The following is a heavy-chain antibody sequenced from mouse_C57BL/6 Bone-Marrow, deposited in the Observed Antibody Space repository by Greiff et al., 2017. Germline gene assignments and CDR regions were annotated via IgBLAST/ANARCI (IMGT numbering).Heavy chain of an antibody. CDR1: GFNIKNTY. CDR2: IDPANGNT. V-gene: IGHV14-3*01. Sequence: EVQLQQSVAELVRPGASVKLSCTASGFNIKNTYMHWVKQRPEQGLEWIGRIDPANGNTKSAPKVQGKATITADTSSNTAYLQLSSLTSEDTAIYYCARLYYNYDEDWYFDVWGTGTTVPVSS. D-gene: IGHD2-4*01. J-gene: IGHJ1*03. CDR3: ARLYYNYDEDWYFDV.